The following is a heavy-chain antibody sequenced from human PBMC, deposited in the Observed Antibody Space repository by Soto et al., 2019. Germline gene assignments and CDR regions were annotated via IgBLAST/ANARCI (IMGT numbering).Heavy chain of an antibody. CDR3: ARSRSTIFGVVTSSYNWFDP. J-gene: IGHJ5*02. CDR2: IYHSGST. CDR1: GGSISSGGYS. Sequence: QLQLQESGSGLVKPSQTLSLTCAVSGGSISSGGYSWSWIRQPPGKGLEWIGYIYHSGSTYYNPSLKSRVTISVDRSKNKFPLKLSSVTAADTAVYYCARSRSTIFGVVTSSYNWFDPWGQGTLVTVSS. V-gene: IGHV4-30-2*01. D-gene: IGHD3-3*01.